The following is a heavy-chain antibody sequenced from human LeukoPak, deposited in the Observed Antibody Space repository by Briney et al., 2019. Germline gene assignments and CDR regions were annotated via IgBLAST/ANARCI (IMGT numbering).Heavy chain of an antibody. J-gene: IGHJ5*02. CDR1: GGSISSCY. CDR2: IYTSGST. D-gene: IGHD4-11*01. Sequence: SETLSLTCTVSGGSISSCYWSWIRQPAGKGLEWIGRIYTSGSTNYNPSLKSRVTMSVDTSKNQFSLKLSSVTAADTAVYYCARGMATVTTILHPFDPWGQGTLVTVSS. V-gene: IGHV4-4*07. CDR3: ARGMATVTTILHPFDP.